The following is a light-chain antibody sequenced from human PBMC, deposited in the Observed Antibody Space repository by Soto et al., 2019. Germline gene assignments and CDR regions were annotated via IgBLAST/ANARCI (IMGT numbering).Light chain of an antibody. CDR2: STN. CDR3: VLYMGSGLGV. V-gene: IGLV8-61*01. J-gene: IGLJ3*02. Sequence: QAVVTPEPSFSGSPGGTVPLTCGLSSGSVSTSYYPSWYQQTPGQAPRTLIYSTNTRSSGVPDRFSGSILGNKAALTITGAQADDESDYYCVLYMGSGLGVFGGGTQLTVL. CDR1: SGSVSTSYY.